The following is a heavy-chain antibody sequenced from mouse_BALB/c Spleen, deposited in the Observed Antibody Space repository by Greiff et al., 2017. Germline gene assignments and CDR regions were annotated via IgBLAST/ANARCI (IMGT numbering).Heavy chain of an antibody. Sequence: QVTLKVSGPGILQPSQTLSLTCSFSGFSLSTSGMGVSWIRQPSGKGLEWLAHIYWDDDKRYNPSLKSRLTISKDTSRNQVFLKITSVDTADTATYYCARRVHYGSRYFDVWGAGTTVTVAS. V-gene: IGHV8-12*01. CDR1: GFSLSTSGMG. CDR3: ARRVHYGSRYFDV. J-gene: IGHJ1*01. CDR2: IYWDDDK. D-gene: IGHD1-1*01.